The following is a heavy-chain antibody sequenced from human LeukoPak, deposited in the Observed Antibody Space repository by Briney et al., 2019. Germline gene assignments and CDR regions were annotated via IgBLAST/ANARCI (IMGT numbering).Heavy chain of an antibody. D-gene: IGHD2-2*01. CDR1: GFTFSNYW. Sequence: AGGSLRLSCAASGFTFSNYWMSWVRQAPGKGLEWVANIKQDGSEKYYVDSVKGRFNISRDNAKNSLYLQMNSLRAEDTAVYYCARRGDTSSMSAFDIWGQGTMVTVSS. CDR2: IKQDGSEK. CDR3: ARRGDTSSMSAFDI. J-gene: IGHJ3*02. V-gene: IGHV3-7*05.